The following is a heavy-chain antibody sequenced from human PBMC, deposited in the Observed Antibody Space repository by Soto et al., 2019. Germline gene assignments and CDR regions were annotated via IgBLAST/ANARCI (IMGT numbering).Heavy chain of an antibody. CDR1: GGTLSSYA. Sequence: GASVKVSCQASGGTLSSYAISWVRQAPGQGLEWMGGIIPIFGTANYAQKFQGRVTITADKSTSTAYMELSSLRSEDTAVYYCAINYYDRLTLYNWFDPWGQGTLVTVSS. V-gene: IGHV1-69*06. CDR2: IIPIFGTA. D-gene: IGHD3-22*01. CDR3: AINYYDRLTLYNWFDP. J-gene: IGHJ5*02.